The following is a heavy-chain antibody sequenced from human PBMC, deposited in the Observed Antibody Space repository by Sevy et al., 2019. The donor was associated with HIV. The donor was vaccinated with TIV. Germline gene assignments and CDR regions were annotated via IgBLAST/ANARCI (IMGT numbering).Heavy chain of an antibody. CDR2: ISSDGNSQ. CDR3: AKDLYSSSYYHDYYYGMDV. CDR1: GFTFSSHA. Sequence: GGSLRLSCVASGFTFSSHAMHWVRQAPGRGLDWVAVISSDGNSQYSAHSVKGRFTISRDNSKNTLYLQMNSLRAEDTAVYYCAKDLYSSSYYHDYYYGMDVWGQGTTVTVSS. J-gene: IGHJ6*02. V-gene: IGHV3-30*04. D-gene: IGHD6-6*01.